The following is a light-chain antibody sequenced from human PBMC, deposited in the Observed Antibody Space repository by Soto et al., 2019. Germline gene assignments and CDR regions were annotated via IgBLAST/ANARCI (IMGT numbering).Light chain of an antibody. CDR1: SGHTTYA. Sequence: QLVLTQSPSASASLGASVKLTCTLSSGHTTYAIAWHQQQPEKGPRYLMKLSSDGSHSKGDGIPDRFSGSSSGAERYLTISSLQSEDEADYYCQTWDTGIEVFGGGTKLTVL. CDR2: LSSDGSH. CDR3: QTWDTGIEV. J-gene: IGLJ3*02. V-gene: IGLV4-69*01.